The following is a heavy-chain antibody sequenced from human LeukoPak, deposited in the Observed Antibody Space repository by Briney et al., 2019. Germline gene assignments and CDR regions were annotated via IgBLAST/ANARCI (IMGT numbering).Heavy chain of an antibody. V-gene: IGHV3-74*01. CDR1: GFTFSSYW. J-gene: IGHJ4*02. D-gene: IGHD6-13*01. CDR3: AKCPRSSWLGVDY. CDR2: INTDGSST. Sequence: PGGSLRLSCAASGFTFSSYWMHWVRQAPGKGLVWVSRINTDGSSTSYADSVKGRFTISRDNSKNTLYLQMNSLRAEDTAVYYCAKCPRSSWLGVDYWGQGTLVTVSS.